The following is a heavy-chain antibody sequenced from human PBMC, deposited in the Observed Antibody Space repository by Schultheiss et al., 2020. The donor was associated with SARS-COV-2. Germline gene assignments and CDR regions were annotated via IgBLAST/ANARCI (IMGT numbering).Heavy chain of an antibody. J-gene: IGHJ5*02. Sequence: SETLSLTCAVYGGSFSGYYWSWIRQPPGKGLEWIGEINHSGSTNYNPSLKSRVTISVDTSKNQFSLKLSSVTAADTAVYYCARANFDHGFDPWGQGTLVTVSS. CDR1: GGSFSGYY. V-gene: IGHV4-34*01. D-gene: IGHD5-24*01. CDR2: INHSGST. CDR3: ARANFDHGFDP.